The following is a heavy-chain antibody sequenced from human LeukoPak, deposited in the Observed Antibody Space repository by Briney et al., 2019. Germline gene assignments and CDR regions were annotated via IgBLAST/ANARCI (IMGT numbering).Heavy chain of an antibody. Sequence: GGSLRLSCAASESIVSSNYMTWVRQAPGKGLEWLSVIYTGGGTYYADSVKGRFTISRDTSKTTVYLQMNSLRGDDTAIYYCAHYDFWCGHALDIWGQGTMVTVSS. CDR1: ESIVSSNY. D-gene: IGHD3-3*01. CDR2: IYTGGGT. V-gene: IGHV3-66*01. CDR3: AHYDFWCGHALDI. J-gene: IGHJ3*02.